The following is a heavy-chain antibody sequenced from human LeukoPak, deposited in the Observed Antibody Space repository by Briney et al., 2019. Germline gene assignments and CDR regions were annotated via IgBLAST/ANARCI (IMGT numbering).Heavy chain of an antibody. CDR1: GFTFSSYA. Sequence: PGGSLRLSCAASGFTFSSYAMHWVRQAPGKGLEWVAVISYDGSNKYYADSVKGRFTISRDNSKNTLYLQMNSLRAEDTAVYYCARDRRYSSGWYREGDAFAIWGQGTMVTVSS. V-gene: IGHV3-30*04. D-gene: IGHD6-19*01. J-gene: IGHJ3*02. CDR2: ISYDGSNK. CDR3: ARDRRYSSGWYREGDAFAI.